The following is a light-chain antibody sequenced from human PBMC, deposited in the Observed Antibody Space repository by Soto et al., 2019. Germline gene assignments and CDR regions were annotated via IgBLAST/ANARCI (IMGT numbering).Light chain of an antibody. Sequence: DIQMTQSPSSLSASVGGRVSITCRASQSISSYLNWYQQKPGKAPKLLIYAASSLQSGVPSRFSGSGSGTDFTLTISSLQPEDFATYYCQQSYGTLLTFGGGTKVDIK. CDR3: QQSYGTLLT. CDR2: AAS. V-gene: IGKV1-39*01. J-gene: IGKJ4*01. CDR1: QSISSY.